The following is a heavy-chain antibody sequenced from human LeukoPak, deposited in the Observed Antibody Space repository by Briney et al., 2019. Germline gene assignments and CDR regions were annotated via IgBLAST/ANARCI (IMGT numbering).Heavy chain of an antibody. CDR3: ARDWTVARAFDI. CDR1: GGTFSSYA. V-gene: IGHV1-69*05. D-gene: IGHD5-12*01. CDR2: IIPIFGTA. J-gene: IGHJ3*02. Sequence: GSSVKVSCKASGGTFSSYAISWVRQAPGQGLEWMGRIIPIFGTANYAQKFQGRVTTTTDESTSTAYMELSSLRSEDTAVYYCARDWTVARAFDIWGQGTMVTVSS.